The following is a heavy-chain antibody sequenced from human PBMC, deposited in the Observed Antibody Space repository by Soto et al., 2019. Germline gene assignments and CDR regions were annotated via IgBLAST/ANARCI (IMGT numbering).Heavy chain of an antibody. V-gene: IGHV4-59*08. CDR2: IYYSGST. CDR1: GGSISSYY. J-gene: IGHJ4*02. Sequence: SETLSLTCTVSGGSISSYYWSWIRQPPGKGLEWIGYIYYSGSTNYNPSLKSRVTISVDTSKNQFSLKLSSVTAADTAVYYCASYDSSGYYPPFDYWGQGTLVTVSS. CDR3: ASYDSSGYYPPFDY. D-gene: IGHD3-22*01.